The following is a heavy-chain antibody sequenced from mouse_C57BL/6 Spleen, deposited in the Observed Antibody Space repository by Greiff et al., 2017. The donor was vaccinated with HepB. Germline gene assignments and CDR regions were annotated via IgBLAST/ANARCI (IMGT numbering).Heavy chain of an antibody. Sequence: EVQLQQSGPELVKPGASVKISCKASGYTFTDYYMNWVKQSHGKSLEWIGDINPNNGGTSYNQKFKGKATLTVDKSSSTAYMELRSLTSEDSAVYDCARIYYDYDGAMDYWGQGTSVTVSS. CDR3: ARIYYDYDGAMDY. CDR1: GYTFTDYY. CDR2: INPNNGGT. D-gene: IGHD2-4*01. J-gene: IGHJ4*01. V-gene: IGHV1-26*01.